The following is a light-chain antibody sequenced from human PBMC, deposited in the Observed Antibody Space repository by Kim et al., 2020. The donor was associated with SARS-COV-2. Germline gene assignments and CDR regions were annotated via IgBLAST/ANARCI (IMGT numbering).Light chain of an antibody. Sequence: LASYPGDRATLSCRDSLSSYIAWYQQKPGQAPRLRIYDASNRATGIPATFSGSGAGTDFTLTISSLEPEDFAVYYCQQRSNWPDTFGQGTKLDIK. CDR3: QQRSNWPDT. J-gene: IGKJ2*01. V-gene: IGKV3-11*01. CDR1: LSSY. CDR2: DAS.